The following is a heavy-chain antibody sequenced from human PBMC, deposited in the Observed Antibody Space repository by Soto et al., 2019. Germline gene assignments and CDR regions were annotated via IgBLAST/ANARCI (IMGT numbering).Heavy chain of an antibody. Sequence: GGSLRLSCAASGFTFSSYGMHWVRQAPGKGLEWVAVIWYDGSNKYYADSVKGRFTISRDNSKNTLYLQMNSLRAEDTAVYYCASAHGLGTPFDYWGQGTLVTVSS. CDR1: GFTFSSYG. D-gene: IGHD1-1*01. V-gene: IGHV3-33*01. CDR3: ASAHGLGTPFDY. J-gene: IGHJ4*02. CDR2: IWYDGSNK.